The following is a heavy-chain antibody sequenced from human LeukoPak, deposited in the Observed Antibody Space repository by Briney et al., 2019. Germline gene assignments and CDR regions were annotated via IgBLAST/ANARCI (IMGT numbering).Heavy chain of an antibody. CDR2: INKDGGEK. CDR3: AKGRFTVTAKLLFDY. D-gene: IGHD2-21*02. J-gene: IGHJ4*02. CDR1: RFTFSNYW. Sequence: PGGSLRLSCVASRFTFSNYWVTWVRQAPGKGLERVANINKDGGEKYYMESVKGRFTISRDNAKNSLYLQMNSLTVEDTAVYYCAKGRFTVTAKLLFDYWGQGTLVTVSS. V-gene: IGHV3-7*01.